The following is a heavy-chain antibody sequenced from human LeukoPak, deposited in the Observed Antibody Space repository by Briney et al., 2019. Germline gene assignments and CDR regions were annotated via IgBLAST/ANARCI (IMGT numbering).Heavy chain of an antibody. CDR3: ARDQSTVTGPVYDY. Sequence: SVKVSCKASGGTFSSYAISWVRQAPGQGLEWMGRIIPILGIANYAQKFQGRVTITADKSTSTAYMELSSPRSEDTAVYYCARDQSTVTGPVYDYWGQGTLVTVSS. J-gene: IGHJ4*02. V-gene: IGHV1-69*04. CDR1: GGTFSSYA. CDR2: IIPILGIA. D-gene: IGHD4-11*01.